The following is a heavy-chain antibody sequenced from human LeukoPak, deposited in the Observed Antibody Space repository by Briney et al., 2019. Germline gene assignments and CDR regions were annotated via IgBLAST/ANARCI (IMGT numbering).Heavy chain of an antibody. CDR2: IYYSGST. Sequence: PSETLSLTCTVSGGSISSHHWSWIRQPPGKGLEWIGYIYYSGSTNYNPSLKSRVTISVDTSKNQFSLKLSSVTAADTAVYYCARTAVYDSSGYYYPYYMDVWGKGTAVTVSS. CDR3: ARTAVYDSSGYYYPYYMDV. D-gene: IGHD3-22*01. J-gene: IGHJ6*03. CDR1: GGSISSHH. V-gene: IGHV4-59*11.